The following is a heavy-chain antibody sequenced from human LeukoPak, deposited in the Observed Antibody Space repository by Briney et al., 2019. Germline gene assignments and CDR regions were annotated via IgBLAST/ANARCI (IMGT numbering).Heavy chain of an antibody. Sequence: SETLSPTCTVSGGSISSYYWSWNRQPPGKGLEWIGYIFFSGSTNHNPSLKSRVTISVDTSKNQFSLRLRSVTAADTAVYYCARHEPPLNAFDIWGQGTMVTVSS. J-gene: IGHJ3*02. D-gene: IGHD1-14*01. CDR2: IFFSGST. V-gene: IGHV4-59*08. CDR3: ARHEPPLNAFDI. CDR1: GGSISSYY.